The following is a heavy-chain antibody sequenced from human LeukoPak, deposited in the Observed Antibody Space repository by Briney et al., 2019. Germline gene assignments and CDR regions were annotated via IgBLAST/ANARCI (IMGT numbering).Heavy chain of an antibody. V-gene: IGHV4-34*01. CDR1: GGSFSGYY. J-gene: IGHJ6*03. CDR2: INHSGST. CDR3: ASLSIAARPGGYYYYMDV. Sequence: SETPSLTCAVYGGSFSGYYWSWIRQPPGKGLEWIGEINHSGSTNYNPSLKSRVTISVDTSKNQFSLKLSSVTAADTAVYYCASLSIAARPGGYYYYMDVWGKGTTVTVSS. D-gene: IGHD6-6*01.